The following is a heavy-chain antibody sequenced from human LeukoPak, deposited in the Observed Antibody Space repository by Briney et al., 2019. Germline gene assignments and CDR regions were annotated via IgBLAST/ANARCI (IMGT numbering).Heavy chain of an antibody. CDR3: ARDSGFWSGYSRYNWFDP. D-gene: IGHD3-3*01. J-gene: IGHJ5*02. CDR1: GYTFTGYY. V-gene: IGHV1-2*02. Sequence: ASVKVSCKASGYTFTGYYMHWVRQAPGQELEWMGWINPNSGGTNYAQKFQGRVTMTRDTSISTAYMELSRLRSDDTAVYYCARDSGFWSGYSRYNWFDPWGQGTLVTVSS. CDR2: INPNSGGT.